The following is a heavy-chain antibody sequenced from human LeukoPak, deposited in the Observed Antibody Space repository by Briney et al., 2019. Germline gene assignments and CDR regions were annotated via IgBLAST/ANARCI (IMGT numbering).Heavy chain of an antibody. CDR3: ATGAHYFGS. CDR2: ISSSSSYI. J-gene: IGHJ4*02. CDR1: GFTFSSYS. Sequence: GGSLRLSCAACGFTFSSYSMNWVRQAPGKGLEWVSSISSSSSYIYYADSVKGRFTISRDNSKNTLYLQMNTLRADDTAVYCCATGAHYFGSWGQGTLVTVSS. D-gene: IGHD3-10*01. V-gene: IGHV3-21*04.